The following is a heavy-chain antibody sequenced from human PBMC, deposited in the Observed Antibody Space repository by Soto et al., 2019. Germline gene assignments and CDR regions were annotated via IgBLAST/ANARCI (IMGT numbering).Heavy chain of an antibody. V-gene: IGHV3-33*01. CDR1: GFTFSSFG. J-gene: IGHJ3*02. Sequence: QVQLVESGGGVVQSGRSPRLSCAASGFTFSSFGMHWVRQAPGKGLEWVALIWHDGTFTHYADSMKGRFTISRDNSKNMLYLQMNSLRADDTAVYYCARDRHFRGGPDDIWGQGTKVTVSS. CDR2: IWHDGTFT. CDR3: ARDRHFRGGPDDI. D-gene: IGHD3-3*02.